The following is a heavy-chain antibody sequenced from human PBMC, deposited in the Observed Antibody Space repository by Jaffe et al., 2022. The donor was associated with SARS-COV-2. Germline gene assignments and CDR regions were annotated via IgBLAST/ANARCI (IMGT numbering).Heavy chain of an antibody. CDR3: AKDGSSQFKINYYGIDV. CDR2: ISYDGRNI. Sequence: QVQLVESGGGVVQPGRSLRLSCAASGFTFSSYGMHWVRQAPGKGLEWVAVISYDGRNIYYADSVKGRFIISRDNSKNTLFLQMNSLRVEETAVYYCAKDGSSQFKINYYGIDVWGQGTTVTVSS. J-gene: IGHJ6*02. V-gene: IGHV3-30*18. CDR1: GFTFSSYG. D-gene: IGHD2-15*01.